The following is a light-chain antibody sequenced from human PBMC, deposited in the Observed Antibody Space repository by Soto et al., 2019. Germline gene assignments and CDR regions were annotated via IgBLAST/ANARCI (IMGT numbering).Light chain of an antibody. CDR1: QSISNY. V-gene: IGKV1-39*01. CDR3: QQSYSTPRT. Sequence: DIQMTQSPSSLSASVGDRVTITCRASQSISNYVNWYQQKPGKAPKFLIYAASSLQSGVPSRFSGSGSGTDFTLTISRLQPEDVATYYCQQSYSTPRTFGQGTKVKI. CDR2: AAS. J-gene: IGKJ1*01.